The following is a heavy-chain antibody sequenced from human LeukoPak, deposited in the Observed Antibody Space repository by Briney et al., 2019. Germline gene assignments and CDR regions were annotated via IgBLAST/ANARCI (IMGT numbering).Heavy chain of an antibody. CDR2: ISGSGGNT. Sequence: GGSLRLSCSASGFTFSSYAMHWVRQAPGKGLEWVSGISGSGGNTYYADSVKGRFTISRDNSKNTLYLQMNSLRAEDTAVYYCARGSAWYLVYWGQGTLVTVSS. J-gene: IGHJ4*02. CDR3: ARGSAWYLVY. V-gene: IGHV3-23*01. CDR1: GFTFSSYA. D-gene: IGHD3-16*01.